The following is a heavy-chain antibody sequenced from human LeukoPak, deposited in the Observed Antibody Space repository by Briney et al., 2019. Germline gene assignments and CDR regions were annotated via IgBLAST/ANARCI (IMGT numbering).Heavy chain of an antibody. J-gene: IGHJ4*02. Sequence: SDTLSLTCTVSGGSISSYYWSWIRQPPAKGLEWIGYIYYSGSTNYNPSLKSRVTISVDTSKNQFSLKLSSVTAADTAVYYCARGEYYFDYWGQGTLVTVSS. CDR3: ARGEYYFDY. D-gene: IGHD3-10*01. V-gene: IGHV4-59*07. CDR2: IYYSGST. CDR1: GGSISSYY.